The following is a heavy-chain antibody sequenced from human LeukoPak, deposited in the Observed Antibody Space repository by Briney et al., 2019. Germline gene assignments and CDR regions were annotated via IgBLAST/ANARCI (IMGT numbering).Heavy chain of an antibody. Sequence: PSETLSLTCAVYGGSFSGYYWSWIRQPPGKGLEWIGEINYSGSTNYNPSLKSRVTISVDTSKNQFSLKLSSVTAADTAVYYCARVTAAADTKDPYFDLWGRGTLVTVSS. CDR1: GGSFSGYY. V-gene: IGHV4-34*01. CDR2: INYSGST. J-gene: IGHJ2*01. D-gene: IGHD6-13*01. CDR3: ARVTAAADTKDPYFDL.